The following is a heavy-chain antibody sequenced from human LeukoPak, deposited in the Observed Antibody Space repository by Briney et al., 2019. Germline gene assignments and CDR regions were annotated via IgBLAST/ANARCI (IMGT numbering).Heavy chain of an antibody. J-gene: IGHJ4*02. CDR2: ISYDGSNK. CDR1: GFTFSSYA. Sequence: SGRSLRLSCAASGFTFSSYAMHWVRQAPGKGLEWMAVISYDGSNKYYADSVKGRFTISRDNSKNTLYLQMNSLRAEDTAVYYCARDHPYYDILTGYYIGYFDYWGQGTLVTVSS. CDR3: ARDHPYYDILTGYYIGYFDY. V-gene: IGHV3-30*04. D-gene: IGHD3-9*01.